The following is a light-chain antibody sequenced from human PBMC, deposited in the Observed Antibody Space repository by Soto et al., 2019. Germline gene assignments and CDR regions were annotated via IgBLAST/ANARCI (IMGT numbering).Light chain of an antibody. V-gene: IGLV1-47*01. CDR2: RNN. CDR1: SSNIGSNY. Sequence: QSVLTQPPSASGTPGQRVTISCSGSSSNIGSNYVYWYQQLPGTAPKLLIYRNNQRPSGVPDRFSGSKSGTSASLAISGLRSDDEADYYCAAWDDSLSGRVFGTGTKRTVL. J-gene: IGLJ1*01. CDR3: AAWDDSLSGRV.